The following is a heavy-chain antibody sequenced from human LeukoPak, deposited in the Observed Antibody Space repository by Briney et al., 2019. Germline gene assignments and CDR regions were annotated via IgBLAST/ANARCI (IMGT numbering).Heavy chain of an antibody. J-gene: IGHJ4*02. CDR3: ARWHSHGRYFDY. V-gene: IGHV4-59*01. Sequence: SETLSLTCTVSGGSISGYYWNWIRQPPRQGLEWIGYTSDSGGHTDYKPSLKSRVAISVDTSKNQFSMKLTSATAADTAVYYCARWHSHGRYFDYWGQGALVTVSS. D-gene: IGHD2-21*01. CDR1: GGSISGYY. CDR2: TSDSGGHT.